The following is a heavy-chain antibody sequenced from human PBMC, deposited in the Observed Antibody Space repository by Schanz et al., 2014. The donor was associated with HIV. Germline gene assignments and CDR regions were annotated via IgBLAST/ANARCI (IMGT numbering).Heavy chain of an antibody. CDR3: AMGPDYYDSSAYYRVGLWYFDL. D-gene: IGHD3-22*01. V-gene: IGHV1-2*02. J-gene: IGHJ2*01. Sequence: QVQLVQSGAEVKKPGASVKVSCKASGYTFTGYYMHWVRQAPGQGLEWMGWINPNSGGTNYAQKSQGRVTMTRDTSISTAYMELRRLRYDDTAVYYCAMGPDYYDSSAYYRVGLWYFDLWGRGTLVTVSS. CDR2: INPNSGGT. CDR1: GYTFTGYY.